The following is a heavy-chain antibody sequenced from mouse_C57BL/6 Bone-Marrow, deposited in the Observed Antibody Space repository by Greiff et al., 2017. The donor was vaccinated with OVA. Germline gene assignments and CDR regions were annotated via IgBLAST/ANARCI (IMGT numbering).Heavy chain of an antibody. D-gene: IGHD2-3*01. CDR1: GFSFNTYA. J-gene: IGHJ4*01. CDR2: IRSKSNNYAT. CDR3: VRGWFAMDY. Sequence: EVKLMESGGGLVQPKGSLKLSCAASGFSFNTYAMNWVRQAPGKGLEWVARIRSKSNNYATYYADSVKDRFTISRDDSESMLYLQMNNLKTEDTAMYYCVRGWFAMDYWGQGTSVTVSS. V-gene: IGHV10-1*01.